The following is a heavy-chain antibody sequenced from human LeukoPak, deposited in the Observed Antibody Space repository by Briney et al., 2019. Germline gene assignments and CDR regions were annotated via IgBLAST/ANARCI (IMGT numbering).Heavy chain of an antibody. J-gene: IGHJ6*02. CDR2: IYYSGST. D-gene: IGHD5-24*01. Sequence: PSETLSLTCTVSGGSISSYYWSWIRQPPGKGLEWIGYIYYSGSTNYNPSLKSRVTISVDTSKNQFSLKLSSVTAADTAVYYCARETRDGYNDYYYYGMDVWGQGTTVTVSS. V-gene: IGHV4-59*01. CDR3: ARETRDGYNDYYYYGMDV. CDR1: GGSISSYY.